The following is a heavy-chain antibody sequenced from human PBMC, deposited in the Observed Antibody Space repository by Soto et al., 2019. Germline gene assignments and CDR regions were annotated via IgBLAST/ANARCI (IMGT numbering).Heavy chain of an antibody. D-gene: IGHD3-10*01. V-gene: IGHV1-69*13. CDR1: GGTFSSYA. J-gene: IGHJ6*02. CDR3: AHHRGSGSYWDDYYYYGMDV. CDR2: IIPVFGTP. Sequence: SVKVSCKASGGTFSSYAISWVRQAPGQGLEWMGGIIPVFGTPNYAQKFQGRVTITADESTSTAYMELSSLRSEDTAVYYCAHHRGSGSYWDDYYYYGMDVWGQGTTVTVSS.